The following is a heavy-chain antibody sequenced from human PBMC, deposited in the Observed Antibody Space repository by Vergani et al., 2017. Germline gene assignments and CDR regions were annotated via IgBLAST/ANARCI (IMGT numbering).Heavy chain of an antibody. CDR3: ARSIGYCAGATCRAYYFDH. Sequence: VQLVQSGAEVRKPGASVTVSCTASGYIFKNYYIHWLRQAPGQAFEWMGILNPTTGHTTSAQKFMGRVDMTRDPSTDTSTRTVQMTLSRLRSEDTAVYYCARSIGYCAGATCRAYYFDHWGQGTRVTVSS. CDR1: GYIFKNYY. D-gene: IGHD2-21*01. V-gene: IGHV1-46*02. CDR2: LNPTTGHT. J-gene: IGHJ5*02.